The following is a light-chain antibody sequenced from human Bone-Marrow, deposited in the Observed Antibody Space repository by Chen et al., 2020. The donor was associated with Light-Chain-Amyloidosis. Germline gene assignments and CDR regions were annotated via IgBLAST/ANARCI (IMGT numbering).Light chain of an antibody. CDR3: CSYAGSNYV. V-gene: IGLV2-11*01. J-gene: IGLJ1*01. CDR2: DVS. CDR1: SSDVGGYNY. Sequence: QSALTQPRSVSGSPGQSVTISCTGTSSDVGGYNYVSRYQQHPDKAPKLMIYDVSKRPSGVPDRFSGSKSGNTASLTISGLQAEDEADYSCCSYAGSNYVFGTGTKVTVL.